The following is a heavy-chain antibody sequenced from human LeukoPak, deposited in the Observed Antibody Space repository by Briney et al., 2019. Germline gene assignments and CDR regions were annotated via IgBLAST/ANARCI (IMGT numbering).Heavy chain of an antibody. CDR2: IGISSGNT. Sequence: GGSLRLSCAASRFTFSDYSMNWVRQAPGKGLEWISYIGISSGNTKYADSVKGRFTISGDSAKNSAYLQMNSLRVEDTAVYYCARDFRYAFDNWGQGTLVTVSS. V-gene: IGHV3-48*04. J-gene: IGHJ4*02. CDR1: RFTFSDYS. CDR3: ARDFRYAFDN. D-gene: IGHD5-12*01.